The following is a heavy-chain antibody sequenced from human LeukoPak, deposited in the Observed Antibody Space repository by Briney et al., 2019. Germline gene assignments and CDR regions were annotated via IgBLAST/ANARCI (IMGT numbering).Heavy chain of an antibody. D-gene: IGHD2-2*01. CDR3: ATIVVDPGSAYYYMDV. V-gene: IGHV4-38-2*02. CDR1: GYSISSGDY. J-gene: IGHJ6*03. Sequence: SETLSLTCTVSGYSISSGDYWGWIRQPPGKGLEWIGSIYHSGSTYYNPSLKSRVSISVDTSKIQFSLRLSSVTAADTAVYYCATIVVDPGSAYYYMDVWGKGTTVTVSS. CDR2: IYHSGST.